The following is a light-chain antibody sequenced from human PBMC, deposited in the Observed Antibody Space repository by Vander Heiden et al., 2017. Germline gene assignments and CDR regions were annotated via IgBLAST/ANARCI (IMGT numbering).Light chain of an antibody. CDR1: SSNLGSNT. CDR2: SNN. V-gene: IGLV1-44*01. J-gene: IGLJ3*02. Sequence: QSVLTQPPSASATPGQRVTISCSGSSSNLGSNTVNWYQQRPGTAPKLLIYSNNQRPSGVPDRFSGSKSGTAASLAISGLQSEDAADYYCAAWEDSLNGWVFGGGTKLTVL. CDR3: AAWEDSLNGWV.